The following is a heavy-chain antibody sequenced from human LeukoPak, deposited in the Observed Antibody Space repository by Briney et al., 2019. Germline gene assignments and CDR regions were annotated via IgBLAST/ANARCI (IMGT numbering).Heavy chain of an antibody. J-gene: IGHJ4*02. D-gene: IGHD1-26*01. CDR3: ARDLVGARDY. V-gene: IGHV3-7*01. CDR1: GFTFSSYW. Sequence: GGSLRLSCAASGFTFSSYWMNWARQAPGKGLEWVASINHNGNVNYYVDSVKGRFTISRDNAKNSLYLQMNSLRAEDTAVYYCARDLVGARDYWGQGTLVTVSS. CDR2: INHNGNVN.